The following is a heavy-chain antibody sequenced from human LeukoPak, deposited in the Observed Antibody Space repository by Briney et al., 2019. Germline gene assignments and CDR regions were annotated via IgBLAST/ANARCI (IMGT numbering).Heavy chain of an antibody. CDR2: IYTSEST. CDR1: GGSFSGYY. V-gene: IGHV4-34*01. J-gene: IGHJ5*02. D-gene: IGHD4-17*01. Sequence: SETLSLTCAVYGGSFSGYYWSWIRQPPGKGLEWIGRIYTSESTNYNPSLKSRVTISVDTSKNQFSLKLSSVTAADTAVYYCARSIYGDYGGNWFDPWGQGTLVTVSS. CDR3: ARSIYGDYGGNWFDP.